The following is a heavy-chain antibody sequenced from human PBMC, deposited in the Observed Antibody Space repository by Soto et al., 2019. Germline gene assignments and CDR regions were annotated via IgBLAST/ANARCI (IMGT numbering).Heavy chain of an antibody. V-gene: IGHV3-21*01. D-gene: IGHD3-22*01. J-gene: IGHJ4*02. CDR1: GFSFSNDN. Sequence: EVQLVESGGGLVKPGGSLTLSCAASGFSFSNDNMNWIRQAPGKGLEWVSSIISSGSFISYADSVKGRFTISRDNAKNSLYLQRKSLRAEDTALYYCARVADYYDSSGYLPVVDWGQGTLVTVSS. CDR3: ARVADYYDSSGYLPVVD. CDR2: IISSGSFI.